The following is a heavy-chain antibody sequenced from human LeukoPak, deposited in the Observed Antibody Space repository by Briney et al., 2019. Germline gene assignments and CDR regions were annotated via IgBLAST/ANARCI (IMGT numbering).Heavy chain of an antibody. J-gene: IGHJ3*02. Sequence: SETLSLSCTVSGDSMRSHFWNWIRQTPGKGLEWIGYIYYSGNTNYNPSLRSRLNISVDTSKTQFSLQSMSVTPADTALYFCARGGLSHSFDMWGQGTMVTVSS. V-gene: IGHV4-59*11. CDR2: IYYSGNT. D-gene: IGHD2/OR15-2a*01. CDR1: GDSMRSHF. CDR3: ARGGLSHSFDM.